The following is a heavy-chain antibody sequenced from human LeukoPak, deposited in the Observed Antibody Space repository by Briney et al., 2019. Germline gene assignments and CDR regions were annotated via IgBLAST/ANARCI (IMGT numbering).Heavy chain of an antibody. D-gene: IGHD6-13*01. Sequence: PSETLSLTCTVSGGSVSGSRNYWGWIRQPPGKGLEWIGSFYHTGGTYYSPSFRSRVIISEDTSKNQFSLYFHSVTDADTAVYFCGNSHSSSWYDFWGQGTLVTVSS. V-gene: IGHV4-39*07. CDR3: GNSHSSSWYDF. CDR1: GGSVSGSRNY. J-gene: IGHJ4*02. CDR2: FYHTGGT.